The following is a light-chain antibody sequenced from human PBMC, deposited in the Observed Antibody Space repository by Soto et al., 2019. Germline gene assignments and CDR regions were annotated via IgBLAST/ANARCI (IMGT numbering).Light chain of an antibody. J-gene: IGKJ2*01. CDR1: QSISSW. V-gene: IGKV1-5*03. Sequence: DIQMTQSPSTLSASVGDRVTITCRASQSISSWLAWYRQKPGKAPKLLIYKAPSLESGVPSRFSGSGSGTEFTLTISSLQPDDFATYYCQQYNSYLYTFGQGTKVDIK. CDR3: QQYNSYLYT. CDR2: KAP.